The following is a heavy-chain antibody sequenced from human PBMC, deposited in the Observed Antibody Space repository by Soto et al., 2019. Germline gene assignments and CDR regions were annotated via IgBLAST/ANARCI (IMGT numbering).Heavy chain of an antibody. D-gene: IGHD3-22*01. J-gene: IGHJ4*02. CDR3: AREDYYDSSGQSYYFDY. Sequence: SVKVSCKASGGTFSSYAISWVRQAPGQGLEWMGGIIPIFGTANYAQKFQGRVTITADKSTSTAYMELSSLRSEDTAVYYCAREDYYDSSGQSYYFDYWGQGTLVTVSS. CDR1: GGTFSSYA. CDR2: IIPIFGTA. V-gene: IGHV1-69*06.